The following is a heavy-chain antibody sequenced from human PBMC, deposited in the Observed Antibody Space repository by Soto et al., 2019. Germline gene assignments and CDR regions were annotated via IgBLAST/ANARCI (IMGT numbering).Heavy chain of an antibody. CDR2: THYKGST. V-gene: IGHV4-39*01. D-gene: IGHD3-10*01. CDR1: GVSITSAFYS. CDR3: ATGPYGSGTPVY. Sequence: SETLSLTCIVSGVSITSAFYSWGWVRQTPGKGLEWIGSTHYKGSTYYNPSLYSRITTSVDASKSQFSLKLTSVTAADTAVYYCATGPYGSGTPVYWGQGTLVTVS. J-gene: IGHJ4*02.